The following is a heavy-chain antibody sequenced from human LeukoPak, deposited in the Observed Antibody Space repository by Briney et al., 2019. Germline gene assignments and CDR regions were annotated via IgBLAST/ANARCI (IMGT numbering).Heavy chain of an antibody. CDR2: INTNTGNP. CDR3: ARDSLENYDFWSGYPSTRPIDY. Sequence: GASVKVSCKASGYTFTGYYMHWVRQAPGQGLEWMGWINTNTGNPTYAQGFTGRFVFSLDTSVSTAYLQISSLKAEDTAVYYCARDSLENYDFWSGYPSTRPIDYWGQGTLVTVSS. J-gene: IGHJ4*02. V-gene: IGHV7-4-1*02. CDR1: GYTFTGYY. D-gene: IGHD3-3*01.